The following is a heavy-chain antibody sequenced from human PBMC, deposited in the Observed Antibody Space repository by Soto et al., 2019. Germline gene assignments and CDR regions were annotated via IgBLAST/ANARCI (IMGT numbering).Heavy chain of an antibody. Sequence: GASVKVSCKASGYTFTRNSIGWVRQAPGQGLEWMGGIIPIFGTANYAQKFQGRVTITADESTSTAYMELSSLRSEDTAVYYCARDGNKIVVVPAAISSYYYGMDVWGQGTTVTVSS. CDR1: GYTFTRNS. J-gene: IGHJ6*02. V-gene: IGHV1-69*13. D-gene: IGHD2-2*01. CDR3: ARDGNKIVVVPAAISSYYYGMDV. CDR2: IIPIFGTA.